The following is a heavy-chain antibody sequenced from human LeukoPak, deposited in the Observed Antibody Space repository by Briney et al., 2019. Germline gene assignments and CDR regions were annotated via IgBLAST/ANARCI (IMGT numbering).Heavy chain of an antibody. CDR2: INSRRFIT. Sequence: GGSLRLCCAASGFTFNTLAMRWGRQAPGKVLERVSVINSRRFITYYDDPVQGRFTISRENSKNTSFLQMNSLSIADTAVYYCVNHIASMVRGCLDDWGQGSPVTVSS. D-gene: IGHD3-10*01. V-gene: IGHV3-23*01. J-gene: IGHJ4*01. CDR1: GFTFNTLA. CDR3: VNHIASMVRGCLDD.